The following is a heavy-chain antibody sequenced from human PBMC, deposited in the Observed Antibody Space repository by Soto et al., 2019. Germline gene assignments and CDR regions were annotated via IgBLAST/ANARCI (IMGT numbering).Heavy chain of an antibody. CDR1: GFTYDDYD. J-gene: IGHJ4*02. D-gene: IGHD1-26*01. Sequence: EVQLVESGGGLVQPGRSLRLSCAASGFTYDDYDMHWVRQAPGKGLEWVSAISWNSGRTAYADSVKGRFTISRDNAKNSLYLKRNSRKAEDTALYDGAKGGGGGYGGDSFDYWGQGTLVTVSS. CDR2: ISWNSGRT. V-gene: IGHV3-9*01. CDR3: AKGGGGGYGGDSFDY.